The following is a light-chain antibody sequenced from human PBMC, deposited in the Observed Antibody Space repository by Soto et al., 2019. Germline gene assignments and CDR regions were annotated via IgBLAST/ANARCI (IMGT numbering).Light chain of an antibody. CDR3: QQYGSSPLT. CDR1: QSVSSSY. V-gene: IGKV3-20*01. CDR2: GAP. Sequence: EIVLTQSPGTLSLSPWERATLSCRASQSVSSSYLAWYQQKPGQAPRLLIHGAPSRATGIPDRFSGSGSGTDFTLTFSRLEPEDFPVYYCQQYGSSPLTFGQGTRLEIK. J-gene: IGKJ5*01.